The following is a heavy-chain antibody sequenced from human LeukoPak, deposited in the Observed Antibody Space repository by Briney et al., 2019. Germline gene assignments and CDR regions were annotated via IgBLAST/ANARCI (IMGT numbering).Heavy chain of an antibody. CDR3: ARDAFAMGYYYGMDV. CDR1: GFTVSSNY. CDR2: IYSGGST. Sequence: GGSLRLSCAASGFTVSSNYMSWVRQAPGKGLEWVSVIYSGGSTYYADSVKGRFTISRDNSENTLYLQMNSLRAEDTAVYYCARDAFAMGYYYGMDVWGQGTTVTVSS. J-gene: IGHJ6*02. D-gene: IGHD2-2*01. V-gene: IGHV3-53*01.